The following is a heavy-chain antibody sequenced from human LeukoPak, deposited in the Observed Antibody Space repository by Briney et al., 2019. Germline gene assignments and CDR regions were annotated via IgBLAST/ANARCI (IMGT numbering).Heavy chain of an antibody. CDR1: GFTFSSYA. CDR2: ISYDGSNK. CDR3: ARGSQGYCSGGSCYYYYYGMDV. Sequence: GSLRLSCAASGFTFSSYAMHWVRQAPGKGLEWVAVISYDGSNKYYADSVKGRFTISRDNSKNTLYLQMNSLRAEDTAVYYCARGSQGYCSGGSCYYYYYGMDVWGQGTTVTVSS. V-gene: IGHV3-30-3*01. J-gene: IGHJ6*02. D-gene: IGHD2-15*01.